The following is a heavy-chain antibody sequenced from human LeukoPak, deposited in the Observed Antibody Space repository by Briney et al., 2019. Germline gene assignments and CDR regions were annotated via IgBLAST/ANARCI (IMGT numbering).Heavy chain of an antibody. V-gene: IGHV4-59*01. D-gene: IGHD1-7*01. CDR2: IYCSGGT. CDR1: GGSISSYY. J-gene: IGHJ4*02. CDR3: ARGSRELYYFDY. Sequence: SETLSLTCTVSGGSISSYYWSWIRQPPGKGLEWIGYIYCSGGTKYNPSLKSRVTISVDASKTQFSLKLNSVTAADTAVYYCARGSRELYYFDYWGQGTLVTVSS.